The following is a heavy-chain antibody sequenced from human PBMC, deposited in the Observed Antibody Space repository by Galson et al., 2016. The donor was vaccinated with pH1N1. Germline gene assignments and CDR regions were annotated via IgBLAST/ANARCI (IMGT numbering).Heavy chain of an antibody. CDR2: INQDAGEK. CDR1: GFTFTAYW. J-gene: IGHJ4*02. CDR3: ARRYFGY. Sequence: SLRLSCAASGFTFTAYWMHWVRQAPGQGLEWVANINQDAGEKYYVDTVKGRFTISRDNAKNSLFLQMNSLRAEDTAVYYCARRYFGYWGQGTLVSVSS. V-gene: IGHV3-7*05.